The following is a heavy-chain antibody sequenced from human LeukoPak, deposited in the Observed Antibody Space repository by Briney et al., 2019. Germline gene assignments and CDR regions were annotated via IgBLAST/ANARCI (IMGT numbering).Heavy chain of an antibody. CDR1: GYTFTSYD. CDR3: ARGLGSYDSSELTWPMISI. V-gene: IGHV1-8*01. CDR2: MNPNSGNT. D-gene: IGHD3-22*01. Sequence: GASVKVSCKASGYTFTSYDINWVRQATGQGLEWMRWMNPNSGNTAYAQKFQGRITMTRSTSISTAYMELSSLRSEDTAVYYCARGLGSYDSSELTWPMISIWGQGTPVTVSS. J-gene: IGHJ4*02.